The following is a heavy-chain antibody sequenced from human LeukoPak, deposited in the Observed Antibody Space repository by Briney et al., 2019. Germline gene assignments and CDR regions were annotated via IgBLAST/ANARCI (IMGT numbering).Heavy chain of an antibody. J-gene: IGHJ4*02. CDR3: AKYYYDSSGYYYVFGY. CDR1: GSTFSSYS. Sequence: GGSLRLSCAASGSTFSSYSMNWVRQAPGKGLEWVSYISSSSSITYYADSVKGRFTISRDNAKNSLYLQMNSLRDGDTAVYYCAKYYYDSSGYYYVFGYWGQGTLVTVSS. D-gene: IGHD3-22*01. V-gene: IGHV3-48*02. CDR2: ISSSSSIT.